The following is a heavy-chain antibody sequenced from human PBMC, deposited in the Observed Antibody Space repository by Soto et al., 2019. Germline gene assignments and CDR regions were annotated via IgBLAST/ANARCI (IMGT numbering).Heavy chain of an antibody. CDR1: GFSFSSYS. J-gene: IGHJ4*02. CDR2: ITGSGGDS. Sequence: PGGSLRLSCAASGFSFSSYSMSCVRQAPGKGLEWVSAITGSGGDSYHADSVKGRFTISRDNTKNTLYLQMDSLRAEDTAVYYCAKGSASSRPYYFDYWGQGTPVTVSS. D-gene: IGHD2-2*01. CDR3: AKGSASSRPYYFDY. V-gene: IGHV3-23*01.